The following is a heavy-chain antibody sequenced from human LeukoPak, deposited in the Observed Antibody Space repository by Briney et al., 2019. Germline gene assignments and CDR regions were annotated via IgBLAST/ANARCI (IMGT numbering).Heavy chain of an antibody. J-gene: IGHJ6*02. V-gene: IGHV3-53*01. CDR3: ARDRMIFGVEV. CDR1: GFTVSNNY. Sequence: PGGSLRLSCAASGFTVSNNYMSWVRQAPGKGLEWVSVIYSGGSTYYADSVKGRFTISRDNSKNTLYLQMNSLRAEDTAVYYCARDRMIFGVEVWGQGTTVTVSS. D-gene: IGHD3/OR15-3a*01. CDR2: IYSGGST.